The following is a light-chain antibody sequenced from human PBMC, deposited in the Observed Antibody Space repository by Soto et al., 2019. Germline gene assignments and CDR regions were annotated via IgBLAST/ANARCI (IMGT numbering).Light chain of an antibody. CDR2: KAS. J-gene: IGKJ4*01. CDR3: QQYNDLST. CDR1: QNIGDW. Sequence: DIQMTQSPSTLSASVGDRVTIACRASQNIGDWLAWYQQKPGKAPNRLIYKASTLESGVPSRFSGSGSGTEFTLAISRLQPEDFATYYCQQYNDLSTFGGGTKVEI. V-gene: IGKV1-5*03.